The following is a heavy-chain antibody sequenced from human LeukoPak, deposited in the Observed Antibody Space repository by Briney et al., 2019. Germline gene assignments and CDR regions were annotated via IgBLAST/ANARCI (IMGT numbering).Heavy chain of an antibody. CDR2: IYYSGST. CDR3: ATSMVRGVTKYYFDY. Sequence: TSETLSLTCAVYGGSFSGYYWSWIRQPPGKGLEWIGSIYYSGSTYYNPSLKSRVTISVDTSKNQFSLKLSSVTAADTAVYYCATSMVRGVTKYYFDYWGQGTLVTVSS. J-gene: IGHJ4*02. CDR1: GGSFSGYY. V-gene: IGHV4-34*01. D-gene: IGHD3-10*01.